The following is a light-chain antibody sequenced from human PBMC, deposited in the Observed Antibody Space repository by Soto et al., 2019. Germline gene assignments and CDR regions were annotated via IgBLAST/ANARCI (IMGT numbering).Light chain of an antibody. J-gene: IGKJ5*01. V-gene: IGKV1-33*01. CDR1: QDINNY. CDR3: QHYDNLPTIT. Sequence: DLPMTQSPSSLSASVGDRVTITCQASQDINNYLNWYQQKPGKAPKLLIYDASNLETGVPSRFSGSGSGTDFTFTISSLQPEDIAAYYCQHYDNLPTITFGQGTRLDIK. CDR2: DAS.